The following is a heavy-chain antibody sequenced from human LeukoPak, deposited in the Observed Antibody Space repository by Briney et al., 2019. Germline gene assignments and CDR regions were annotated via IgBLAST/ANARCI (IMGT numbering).Heavy chain of an antibody. J-gene: IGHJ3*02. Sequence: GASVKVSCKVSGYTLTELSMHWVRQAPGKGLEWMEGFDPEDGETIYAQKFQGRVTMTEDTSTDTAYMELSSLRSEDTAVYYCATSMVRPDAFDIWGQGTMVTVSS. V-gene: IGHV1-24*01. CDR1: GYTLTELS. D-gene: IGHD3-10*01. CDR3: ATSMVRPDAFDI. CDR2: FDPEDGET.